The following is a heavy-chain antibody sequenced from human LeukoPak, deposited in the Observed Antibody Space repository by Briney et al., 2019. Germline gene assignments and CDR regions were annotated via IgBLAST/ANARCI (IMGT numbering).Heavy chain of an antibody. CDR1: GYSISSGYY. CDR2: IYHSGST. V-gene: IGHV4-38-2*02. Sequence: KPSETLSLTCTVSGYSISSGYYWGWIRQPPGKGLEWMGCIYHSGSTYYNPSLKSLATIPIDTTKHHFSLKVSSETAAHTAIYFCARAVGSSESNWFEPWGQGTLATVSS. D-gene: IGHD3-10*01. J-gene: IGHJ5*02. CDR3: ARAVGSSESNWFEP.